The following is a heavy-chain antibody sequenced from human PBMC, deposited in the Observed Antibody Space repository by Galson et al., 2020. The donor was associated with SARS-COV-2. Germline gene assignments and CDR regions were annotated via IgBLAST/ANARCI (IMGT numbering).Heavy chain of an antibody. V-gene: IGHV4-38-2*02. J-gene: IGHJ4*01. D-gene: IGHD6-19*01. Sequence: SETLSLTCTVSGYSFNSGYSWGWARQPPGKRRGWRGSILVTRSPFYNPSLESRVTISRDTSKNQFSLKLTSVTGADTAVYFCARDEGYTNGWAGGGWDWGHGTLVTGSS. CDR2: ILVTRSP. CDR1: GYSFNSGYS. CDR3: ARDEGYTNGWAGGGWD.